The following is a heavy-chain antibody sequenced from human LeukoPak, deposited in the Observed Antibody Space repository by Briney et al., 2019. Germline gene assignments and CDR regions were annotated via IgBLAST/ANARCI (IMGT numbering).Heavy chain of an antibody. Sequence: GGSLRLSCAVSGITLSNYGMSWVRQAPGKGLEWVAGISDRGSRTNYADSVKGRFTISTDHPKNTLYLQMNSLRAEDTAVYFCARDIALEWLGNFDYWGQGTLVTVSS. V-gene: IGHV3-23*01. CDR2: ISDRGSRT. CDR1: GITLSNYG. J-gene: IGHJ4*02. D-gene: IGHD6-19*01. CDR3: ARDIALEWLGNFDY.